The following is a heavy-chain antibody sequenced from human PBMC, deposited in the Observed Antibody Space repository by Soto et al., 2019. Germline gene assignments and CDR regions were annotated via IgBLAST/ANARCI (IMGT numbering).Heavy chain of an antibody. V-gene: IGHV4-39*01. Sequence: SQALSVRKTGSADTITTGTHHLCWIRQDPRKGLECIANIYYDGNTYYNPSLKSRVAISLDTSKNQFSLRLNSVTAADTAVYYCACSSIEPRVFMSLFDSSGQGPLLTVS. CDR1: ADTITTGTHH. J-gene: IGHJ4*02. D-gene: IGHD6-6*01. CDR2: IYYDGNT. CDR3: ACSSIEPRVFMSLFDS.